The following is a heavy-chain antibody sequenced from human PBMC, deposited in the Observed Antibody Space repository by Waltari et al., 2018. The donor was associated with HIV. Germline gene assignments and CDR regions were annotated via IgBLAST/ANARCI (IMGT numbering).Heavy chain of an antibody. D-gene: IGHD2-21*01. CDR3: AGEDDRGDFP. Sequence: ELYLLESGGGLVQRGGSLRVPCGGSGFTFTNYAVSWVRQAPGKGLEWISSVSESGDSTYYADSVEGRFTISRDNSKNMLYLQMNGLRVEDTAVYYCAGEDDRGDFPWGQGTLVTVSA. J-gene: IGHJ5*02. V-gene: IGHV3-23*01. CDR2: VSESGDST. CDR1: GFTFTNYA.